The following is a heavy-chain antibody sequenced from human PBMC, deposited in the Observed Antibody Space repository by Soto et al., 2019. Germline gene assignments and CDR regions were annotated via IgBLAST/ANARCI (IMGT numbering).Heavy chain of an antibody. Sequence: EVQLLESGGGLVQPGGSLRLSCAASGFTFSSYAMSWVRQAPGKGLEWVSAISGSGGSTYYADSVKGRFTISRDNSKNTLDLQMNSLRAEDTAVYYCAKHVQIFYYYYYMDVWGKGTTVTVSS. D-gene: IGHD3-3*01. CDR2: ISGSGGST. CDR3: AKHVQIFYYYYYMDV. V-gene: IGHV3-23*01. CDR1: GFTFSSYA. J-gene: IGHJ6*03.